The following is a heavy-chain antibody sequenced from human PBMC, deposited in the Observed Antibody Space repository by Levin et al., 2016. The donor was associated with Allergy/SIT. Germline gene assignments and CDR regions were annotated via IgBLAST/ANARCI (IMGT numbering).Heavy chain of an antibody. CDR3: VDGGIGGIYAMNV. V-gene: IGHV3-30*03. J-gene: IGHJ6*02. D-gene: IGHD3-16*01. CDR2: ISADGSYQ. Sequence: GESLKISCAGSGFGFSAYAMHWVRQAPGKGLEWVAFISADGSYQNYVDSLKGRLTVSRDNSKNTLFLQMSSLTVEDTAVYYCVDGGIGGIYAMNVWGQGTTVTVSS. CDR1: GFGFSAYA.